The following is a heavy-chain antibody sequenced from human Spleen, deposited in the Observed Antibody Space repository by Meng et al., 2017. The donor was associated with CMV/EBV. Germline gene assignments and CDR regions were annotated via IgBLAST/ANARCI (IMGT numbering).Heavy chain of an antibody. D-gene: IGHD6-13*01. Sequence: ASGFIFSDYAMNWVRQAPGKGLEWVSAIDGTDGRTYYADSVKGRFTISRDNSENTLYLQMNSLRAEDTAVYYCAKRPSSRGNWFDPWGQGTLVTVSS. CDR1: GFIFSDYA. CDR2: IDGTDGRT. J-gene: IGHJ5*02. CDR3: AKRPSSRGNWFDP. V-gene: IGHV3-23*01.